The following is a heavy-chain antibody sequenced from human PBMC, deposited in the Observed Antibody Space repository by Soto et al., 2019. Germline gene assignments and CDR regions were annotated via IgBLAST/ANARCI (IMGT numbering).Heavy chain of an antibody. CDR2: IYPGDSDT. J-gene: IGHJ3*02. Sequence: PGESLKISCQGSGYRFASYWIGWVRQMPGKGLEWMGIIYPGDSDTRYSPSFQGQVTISADKSINTAYLQWSSLKASDTAMYYCARTPVIVGPYDTFDIWGPGTMVTVSS. CDR3: ARTPVIVGPYDTFDI. D-gene: IGHD1-26*01. V-gene: IGHV5-51*01. CDR1: GYRFASYW.